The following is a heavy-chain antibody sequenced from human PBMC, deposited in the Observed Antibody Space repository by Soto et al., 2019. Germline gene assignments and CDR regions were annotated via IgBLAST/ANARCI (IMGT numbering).Heavy chain of an antibody. CDR3: ASASDYGSSGYYYRGLDY. CDR2: ISSSSSYI. Sequence: GGSLRLSCAASGFTFSSYSMNWVRQAPGKGLEWVSSISSSSSYIYYADSVKGRFTISRDNAKNSLYLQMNSLRAEDTAVYYCASASDYGSSGYYYRGLDYWGQGTLVTVSS. D-gene: IGHD3-22*01. J-gene: IGHJ4*02. CDR1: GFTFSSYS. V-gene: IGHV3-21*01.